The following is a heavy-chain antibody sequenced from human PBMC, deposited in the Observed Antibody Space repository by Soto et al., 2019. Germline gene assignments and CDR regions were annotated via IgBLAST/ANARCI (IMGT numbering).Heavy chain of an antibody. CDR2: TYYRSKWYN. CDR1: GDSVSSNTVA. J-gene: IGHJ4*02. V-gene: IGHV6-1*01. D-gene: IGHD1-7*01. Sequence: QVQLQQSGPGLVKPSQTLSLTCAISGDSVSSNTVAWNWIRQSPSTGLEWLGRTYYRSKWYNEYAVSVKRRITINPDTSKNQFSPQLNSVLPEDTAVYYCARGLGRTYDYWGQGTLVTVSS. CDR3: ARGLGRTYDY.